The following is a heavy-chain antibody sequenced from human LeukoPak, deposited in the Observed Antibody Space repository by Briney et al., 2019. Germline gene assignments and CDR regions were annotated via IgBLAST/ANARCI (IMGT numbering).Heavy chain of an antibody. Sequence: SETLSLTCIVSGGSINSDDYYWSWIRQPPGKGLEWIGHIYYSGSSYYNPSLKSRVTTSQHTSKNQFSLTLNSVTAADTAVYYCARLRGKDAFDIWGQGTMVTVSS. V-gene: IGHV4-30-4*01. J-gene: IGHJ3*02. CDR3: ARLRGKDAFDI. D-gene: IGHD3-16*01. CDR1: GGSINSDDYY. CDR2: IYYSGSS.